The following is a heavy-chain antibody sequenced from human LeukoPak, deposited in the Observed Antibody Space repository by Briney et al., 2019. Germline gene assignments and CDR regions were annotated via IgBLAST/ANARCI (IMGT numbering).Heavy chain of an antibody. D-gene: IGHD6-6*01. J-gene: IGHJ5*02. CDR1: GYTFTSYY. CDR3: ARSDGGYSSSRRNNWFDP. CDR2: INPSGGST. V-gene: IGHV1-46*01. Sequence: ASVKVSCKAFGYTFTSYYMNWVRQAPGKGLKWLGKINPSGGSTSYAQKFQGRVTMTRDMSTSTVYMELSSLRSEDTAVYYCARSDGGYSSSRRNNWFDPWGQGTLVTVSS.